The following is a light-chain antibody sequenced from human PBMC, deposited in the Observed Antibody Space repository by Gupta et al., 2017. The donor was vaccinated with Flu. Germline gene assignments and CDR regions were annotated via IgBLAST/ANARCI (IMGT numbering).Light chain of an antibody. J-gene: IGLJ1*01. CDR2: EVS. V-gene: IGLV2-14*01. CDR1: SSDVGGYNY. Sequence: QSALTQPASVSGSPGPSITISCTGTSSDVGGYNYVSWYPQHPAKAPNLMIYEVSNRPSGVANRFSGSKSGNTAALTITGLQAEDEADYYCSSYTSSSTLYVFGTGTKVTVL. CDR3: SSYTSSSTLYV.